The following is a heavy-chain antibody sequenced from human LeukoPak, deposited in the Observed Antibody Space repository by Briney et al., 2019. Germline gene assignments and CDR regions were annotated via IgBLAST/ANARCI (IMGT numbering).Heavy chain of an antibody. V-gene: IGHV1-69*13. Sequence: ASVKVSCKASGGTFSSYAISWVRQAPGQGLEWMGGITPIFGTANYAQKFQGRVTITAVESMSTAYMELSSLRSEDTAVYYCARGWLAETTVVTPYNYWGQGTLVAVSS. CDR2: ITPIFGTA. D-gene: IGHD4-23*01. CDR3: ARGWLAETTVVTPYNY. J-gene: IGHJ4*02. CDR1: GGTFSSYA.